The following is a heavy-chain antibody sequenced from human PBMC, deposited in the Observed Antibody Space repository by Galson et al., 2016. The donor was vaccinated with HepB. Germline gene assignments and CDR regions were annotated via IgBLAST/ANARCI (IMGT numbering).Heavy chain of an antibody. V-gene: IGHV1-69-2*01. CDR1: GYSFTDYY. CDR2: IDPEDGET. J-gene: IGHJ6*02. CDR3: ARSVSGAIGVVYYGMDV. D-gene: IGHD2-2*01. Sequence: VKVSCKVSGYSFTDYYIHWVRQAPGKGLEWMGLIDPEDGETVYAEKFQGRVTITADTSTDTAYMELSSLRSEDAAVYYCARSVSGAIGVVYYGMDVWGQGTTVIVSS.